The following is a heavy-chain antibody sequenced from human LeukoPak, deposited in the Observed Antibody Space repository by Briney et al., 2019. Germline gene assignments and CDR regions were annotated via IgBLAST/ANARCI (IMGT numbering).Heavy chain of an antibody. CDR1: GYTFTSYG. Sequence: ASVKVSCKASGYTFTSYGISWVRQAPGQGLEWMGWISAYNGNTNYAQKFQGRVTITRDTSASTAYMELSSLRSEDTAVYYCARPPGGSKDYYFDYWGQGTLVTVSS. CDR3: ARPPGGSKDYYFDY. V-gene: IGHV1-18*04. CDR2: ISAYNGNT. J-gene: IGHJ4*02. D-gene: IGHD3-16*01.